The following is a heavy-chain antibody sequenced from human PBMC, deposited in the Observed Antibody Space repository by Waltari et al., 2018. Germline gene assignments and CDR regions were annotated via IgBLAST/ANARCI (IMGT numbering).Heavy chain of an antibody. Sequence: QLQLQESGAGLVKPSGTLSLSCAVSGDSVTSTNGWSWVRQSPKRGLEWIGHVLSTGKTNYRPSFASRVTRSLDASNSQFSLKVTSATAADTAVYYWARDRGRGLYLDAWGPGTLVTVSP. J-gene: IGHJ5*02. V-gene: IGHV4-4*02. CDR3: ARDRGRGLYLDA. D-gene: IGHD2-15*01. CDR2: VLSTGKT. CDR1: GDSVTSTNG.